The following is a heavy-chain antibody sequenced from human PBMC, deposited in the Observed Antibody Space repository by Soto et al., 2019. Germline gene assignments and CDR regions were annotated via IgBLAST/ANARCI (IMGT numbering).Heavy chain of an antibody. CDR2: IKQDGSAK. D-gene: IGHD5-12*01. Sequence: EVQLVESGGGLVQPGGSLRLSCAGSGFTFSSYWMSWVRQTPDKGLEWVAKIKQDGSAKSYVDSVKGRFTISRDNARNSVSLQRDSLRAEDTAVYYCVRAPREDTGYEYYFDYWGQGTLVTVSS. J-gene: IGHJ4*02. CDR1: GFTFSSYW. CDR3: VRAPREDTGYEYYFDY. V-gene: IGHV3-7*01.